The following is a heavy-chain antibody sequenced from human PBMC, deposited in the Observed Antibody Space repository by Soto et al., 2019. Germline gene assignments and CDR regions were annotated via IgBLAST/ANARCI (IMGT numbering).Heavy chain of an antibody. V-gene: IGHV4-34*01. CDR3: ARGQEGVVATH. D-gene: IGHD2-15*01. J-gene: IGHJ4*02. Sequence: QVQLQQWGAGLLKPSETLSLTCAVIGGSFTGYYWSWVRQPPGKGLEWIGEIKDGGSTNYSPSLRGRVTISADPSKKQFSLKVTSVTAADTAVYYCARGQEGVVATHWDQGTLVTVAS. CDR1: GGSFTGYY. CDR2: IKDGGST.